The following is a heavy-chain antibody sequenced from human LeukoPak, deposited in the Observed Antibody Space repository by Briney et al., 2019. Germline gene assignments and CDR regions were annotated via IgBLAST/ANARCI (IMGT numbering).Heavy chain of an antibody. CDR3: ARLRVRNIVVVVAARDDAFDI. D-gene: IGHD2-15*01. CDR1: GYTFTGYY. CDR2: INPNSGGT. Sequence: ASVKVSCKASGYTFTGYYMHWVRQAPGQGLEWMGRINPNSGGTNYAQKFQGRVTMTRDTSISTAYMELSRLRSDDTAVYYCARLRVRNIVVVVAARDDAFDIWGQGTMVTVSS. V-gene: IGHV1-2*06. J-gene: IGHJ3*02.